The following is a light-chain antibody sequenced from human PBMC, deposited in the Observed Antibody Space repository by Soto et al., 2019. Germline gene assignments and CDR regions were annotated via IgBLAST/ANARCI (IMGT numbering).Light chain of an antibody. CDR2: GAS. V-gene: IGKV3-20*01. CDR3: QQYGSSPLT. Sequence: EIVLPQSTGTLSLSPGERATLSCRASQSISSTYLAWYQQKPGQAPRLLIYGASSRATGIPDRFSGSGSGTDFNLTISRLETEEFALYYCQQYGSSPLTFGGGTKVDIK. J-gene: IGKJ4*01. CDR1: QSISSTY.